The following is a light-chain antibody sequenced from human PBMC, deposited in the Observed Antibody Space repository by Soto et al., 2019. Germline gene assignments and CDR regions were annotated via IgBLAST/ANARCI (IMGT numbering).Light chain of an antibody. V-gene: IGLV7-43*01. CDR1: TGAVTSGYY. Sequence: QAVVTQEPSLTVSPGGTVTLTCASSTGAVTSGYYPNWFQQKPGQAPRALIYSANKHSWTPPRFSGSLLGGKAALTLSGVQPEDEAEYYCLLSDGGAQVFGGGTKVTVL. J-gene: IGLJ3*02. CDR3: LLSDGGAQV. CDR2: SA.